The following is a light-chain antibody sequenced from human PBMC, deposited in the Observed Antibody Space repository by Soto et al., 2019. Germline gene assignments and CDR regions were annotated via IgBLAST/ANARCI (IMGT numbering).Light chain of an antibody. CDR2: GAS. J-gene: IGKJ4*01. V-gene: IGKV3-20*01. CDR3: QQYATSPPT. Sequence: EIVLTQSPGTVSLSPGERATLSCRASQIISSNYLAWYQQKPGQAPRLLIYGASSRATGIPDKFSGSGSGTDFALTVSRLEPEDFAVYYCQQYATSPPTFGGWTKVEIK. CDR1: QIISSNY.